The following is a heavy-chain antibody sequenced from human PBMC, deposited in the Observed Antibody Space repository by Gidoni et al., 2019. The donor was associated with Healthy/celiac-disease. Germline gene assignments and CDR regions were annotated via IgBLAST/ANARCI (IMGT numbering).Heavy chain of an antibody. CDR3: ARDRAHYYDSSGYYPGYYYGMDV. V-gene: IGHV3-30*04. CDR2: ISYDGSNK. J-gene: IGHJ6*02. Sequence: QVQLVESGGGVVQPGRSLRLSCAASGFTFSSYAMHWVRQAPGKGLEWVAVISYDGSNKYYADSVKGRFTISRDNSKNTLYLQMNSLRAEDTAVYYCARDRAHYYDSSGYYPGYYYGMDVWGQGTTVTVSS. D-gene: IGHD3-22*01. CDR1: GFTFSSYA.